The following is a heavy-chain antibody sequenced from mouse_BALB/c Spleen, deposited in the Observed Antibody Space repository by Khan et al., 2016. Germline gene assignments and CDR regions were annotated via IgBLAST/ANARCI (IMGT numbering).Heavy chain of an antibody. Sequence: QVQLQQSGPELVKPGASVTISCKASGYAFSSSWMNWVKQRPGQGLEWIGRIYPGDGDTNYNGKFKGKATLTADKSSSTAYMQLSSLTSVASSVYFCARYFVVYHLAFDYWGQGTSLTVSS. V-gene: IGHV1-82*01. CDR3: ARYFVVYHLAFDY. J-gene: IGHJ2*02. D-gene: IGHD1-1*02. CDR1: GYAFSSSW. CDR2: IYPGDGDT.